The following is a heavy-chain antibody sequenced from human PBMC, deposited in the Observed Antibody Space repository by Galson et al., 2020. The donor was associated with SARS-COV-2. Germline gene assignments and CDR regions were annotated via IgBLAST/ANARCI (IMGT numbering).Heavy chain of an antibody. CDR2: IYWDDDK. CDR1: GFSLSTSGVG. J-gene: IGHJ4*02. D-gene: IGHD3-10*01. V-gene: IGHV2-5*02. Sequence: SGPTLVKPTQTLTLTCTFSGFSLSTSGVGVGWIRQPPGKALEWLALIYWDDDKRYSPSLKSRLTITKDTSQNQVVLTMTNMDPVDTATYYCAHSRTLWFGERWGYWGQGTLVTVSS. CDR3: AHSRTLWFGERWGY.